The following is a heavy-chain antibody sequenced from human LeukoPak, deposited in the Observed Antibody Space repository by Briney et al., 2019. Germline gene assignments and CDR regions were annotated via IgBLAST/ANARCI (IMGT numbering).Heavy chain of an antibody. CDR1: GGSISNHY. CDR2: IHFSGRT. J-gene: IGHJ5*02. D-gene: IGHD6-13*01. V-gene: IGHV4-59*11. CDR3: ARSDVPGIAAAGFDP. Sequence: PSETLSLTCTVSGGSISNHYWSWIRQPPGKGLEWIGYIHFSGRTQYNPSLKSRLSISVDTSKNHFSLKLSSVTAADTAIYYCARSDVPGIAAAGFDPWGQGTLVTVSS.